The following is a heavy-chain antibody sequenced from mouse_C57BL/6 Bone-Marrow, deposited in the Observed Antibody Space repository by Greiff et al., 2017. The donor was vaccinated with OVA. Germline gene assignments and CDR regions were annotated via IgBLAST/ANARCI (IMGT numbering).Heavy chain of an antibody. CDR1: GFNIKNTY. Sequence: VQLQQSVAELVRPGASVKLSCTASGFNIKNTYMHWVKQRPEQGLEWIGRVDPANGNTKYAPKFQGKATITADTSSNTAYLQLSSLTSEDTAIYYCARPHYYGSPWFAYWGQGTLVTVSA. CDR2: VDPANGNT. CDR3: ARPHYYGSPWFAY. J-gene: IGHJ3*01. V-gene: IGHV14-3*01. D-gene: IGHD1-1*01.